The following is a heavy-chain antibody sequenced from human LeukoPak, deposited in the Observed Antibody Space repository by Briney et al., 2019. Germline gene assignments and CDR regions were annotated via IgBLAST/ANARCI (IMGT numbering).Heavy chain of an antibody. CDR2: ISGSGGST. V-gene: IGHV3-23*01. J-gene: IGHJ4*02. CDR3: ATTRYYYDSSGYSNFDY. D-gene: IGHD3-22*01. CDR1: GFTFSSYA. Sequence: GGSLRLSXVASGFTFSSYAMNWVRQAPGKGLEWVSAISGSGGSTYYADSVKGRFTISRDNSKNTLYLQMNSLRAEDTAVYYCATTRYYYDSSGYSNFDYWGQGTLVTVSS.